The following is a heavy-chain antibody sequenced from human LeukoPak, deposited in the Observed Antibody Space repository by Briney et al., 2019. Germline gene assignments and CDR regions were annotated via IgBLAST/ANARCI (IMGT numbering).Heavy chain of an antibody. D-gene: IGHD3-10*01. CDR1: GFTLSSYW. J-gene: IGHJ5*01. CDR2: IKQDGSET. Sequence: GGSLRLSCAASGFTLSSYWMTWVRQAPGKGLEWVANIKQDGSETYYVDSEKGRFTISRDNAKNSLYLQMNSLRAEDTAVYYCARGRGPDSWGQGTLVTVSS. CDR3: ARGRGPDS. V-gene: IGHV3-7*05.